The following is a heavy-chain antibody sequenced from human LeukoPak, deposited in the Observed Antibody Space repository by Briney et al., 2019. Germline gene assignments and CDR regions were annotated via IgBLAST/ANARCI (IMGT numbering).Heavy chain of an antibody. CDR3: ARGPGSGSHFAWFDS. J-gene: IGHJ5*01. D-gene: IGHD3-10*01. CDR1: DGPFRGYY. V-gene: IGHV4-34*01. CDR2: INHSGST. Sequence: SETLSLTCAVYDGPFRGYYWNWIRQPPGKGLEWIGEINHSGSTNYNPSLKSRVTISIDTSKNQFSLKLNSVTAADRAVYYCARGPGSGSHFAWFDSWGQGIQATVSS.